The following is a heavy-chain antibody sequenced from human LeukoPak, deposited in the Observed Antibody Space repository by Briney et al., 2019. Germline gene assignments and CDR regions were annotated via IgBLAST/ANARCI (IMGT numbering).Heavy chain of an antibody. D-gene: IGHD4-11*01. Sequence: GASVKVSCKASGGTFSSYAISWVRQAPGQGLEWMGGIIPIFGTANYAQKFQGRVTITADESTSTAYMELSSLRSEDTAVYYCARDREDYSNYYSDYYYYGMDVWGQGTTVTVSS. V-gene: IGHV1-69*13. J-gene: IGHJ6*02. CDR3: ARDREDYSNYYSDYYYYGMDV. CDR2: IIPIFGTA. CDR1: GGTFSSYA.